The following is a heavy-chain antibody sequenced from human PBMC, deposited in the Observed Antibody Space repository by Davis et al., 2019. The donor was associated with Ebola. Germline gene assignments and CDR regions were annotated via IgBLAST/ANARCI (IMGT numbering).Heavy chain of an antibody. J-gene: IGHJ1*01. D-gene: IGHD5-18*01. CDR2: ISSSGSTI. V-gene: IGHV3-11*04. CDR1: GFTLSDYS. Sequence: GGSLRLSCAASGFTLSDYSMSWIRQAPGKGLEWVAFISSSGSTIYYADSVKGRFTISRDNAKNSLYLQMNSLRAEDTAVYYCARDRGYNYGIEYFQHWGQGTLITVSS. CDR3: ARDRGYNYGIEYFQH.